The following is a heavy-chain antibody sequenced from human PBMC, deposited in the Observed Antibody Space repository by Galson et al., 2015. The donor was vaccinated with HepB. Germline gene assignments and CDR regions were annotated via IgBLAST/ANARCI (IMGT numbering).Heavy chain of an antibody. V-gene: IGHV3-11*06. Sequence: SLRLSCAASGFTFSDYYMSWIRQAPGKGLEWVSYISSSSSYANYAGSVKGRFTISRDNAKNSLYLQMNSLRAEDTAVYYCATYDSSGYYDAFDIWGQGTMVTVSS. CDR1: GFTFSDYY. J-gene: IGHJ3*02. CDR3: ATYDSSGYYDAFDI. D-gene: IGHD3-22*01. CDR2: ISSSSSYA.